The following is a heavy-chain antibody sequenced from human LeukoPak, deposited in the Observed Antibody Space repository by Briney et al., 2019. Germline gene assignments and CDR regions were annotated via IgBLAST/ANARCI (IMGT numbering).Heavy chain of an antibody. CDR2: MNQDGSEK. Sequence: GGSLRLSCAASGFTFTIYWMSWVRQAPGRGLEWVANMNQDGSEKYYVDSVRGRFTISRDNAANSLYLRMNSLRAEDTAVYYCIPGSSGRGGFDSWGQGTLVTVSS. V-gene: IGHV3-7*01. D-gene: IGHD6-19*01. CDR1: GFTFTIYW. CDR3: IPGSSGRGGFDS. J-gene: IGHJ4*02.